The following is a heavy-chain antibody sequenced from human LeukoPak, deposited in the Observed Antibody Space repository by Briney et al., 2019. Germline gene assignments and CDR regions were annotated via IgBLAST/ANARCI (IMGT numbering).Heavy chain of an antibody. J-gene: IGHJ4*02. V-gene: IGHV3-7*01. CDR2: IKEDGSTK. CDR3: VRGIGWFRFDN. Sequence: GGSLRLSCAASGFNFGSFWMTWVRQAPGKGLEWVGHIKEDGSTKNYLDSVNGRFTISRDNAKNSLYLQMTSLRAEDTAMYYCVRGIGWFRFDNWGQGTLATVSS. CDR1: GFNFGSFW. D-gene: IGHD6-19*01.